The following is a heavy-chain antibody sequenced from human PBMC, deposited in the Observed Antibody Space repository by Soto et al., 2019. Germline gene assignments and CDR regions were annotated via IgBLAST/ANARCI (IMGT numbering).Heavy chain of an antibody. Sequence: PSQTLCHSCTFSGFYVISSGGYWGWIRQPPGKGLEWIGSIYYSGSTYYNPSLKSRVTISVDTSKNQFSLKLSSVTAADTAVYYCARHKGDYGDYLTWFEPWGQGTLVTVSS. CDR1: GFYVISSGGY. J-gene: IGHJ5*02. CDR2: IYYSGST. D-gene: IGHD4-17*01. CDR3: ARHKGDYGDYLTWFEP. V-gene: IGHV4-39*01.